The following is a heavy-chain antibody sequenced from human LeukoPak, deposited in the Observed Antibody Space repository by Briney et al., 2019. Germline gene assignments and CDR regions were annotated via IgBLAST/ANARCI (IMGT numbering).Heavy chain of an antibody. CDR2: INPNSGGT. CDR3: ARDRDGSGWWLPFDY. V-gene: IGHV1-2*02. J-gene: IGHJ4*02. CDR1: RCTFTGYY. Sequence: GASVKVSCKASRCTFTGYYMHWVRQAPGQGLEWMGWINPNSGGTNYAQKFQGRVTMARDTSISTAYMELSRLRSDDTAVYYCARDRDGSGWWLPFDYWGQGTLVTVSS. D-gene: IGHD5-12*01.